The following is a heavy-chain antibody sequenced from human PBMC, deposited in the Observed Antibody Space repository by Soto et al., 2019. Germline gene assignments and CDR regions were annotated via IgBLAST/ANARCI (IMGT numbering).Heavy chain of an antibody. V-gene: IGHV3-30*04. D-gene: IGHD2-2*01. CDR3: ARAARGYQLLYYFDY. J-gene: IGHJ4*02. CDR1: GFTFSSYA. Sequence: GGSLRLSCAASGFTFSSYAMHWVRQAPGKGLEWVAVISYDGSNKYYADSVKGRFTISRDNSKNTLYLQMNSLRAEDTAVYYGARAARGYQLLYYFDYWGQGTLVTVSS. CDR2: ISYDGSNK.